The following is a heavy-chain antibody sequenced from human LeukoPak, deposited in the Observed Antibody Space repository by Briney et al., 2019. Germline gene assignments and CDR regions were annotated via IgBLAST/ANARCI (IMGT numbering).Heavy chain of an antibody. D-gene: IGHD2-21*02. CDR2: IYYSGST. CDR1: GGSISSYY. CDR3: ARYIVVVTAQYAFDI. V-gene: IGHV4-59*01. J-gene: IGHJ3*02. Sequence: SETLSLTCTVSGGSISSYYWSWIRQPLGKGLEWIGYIYYSGSTNYNPSLKSRVTISVDTSKNQFSLKLSSVTAADTAVYYCARYIVVVTAQYAFDIWGQGTMVTVSS.